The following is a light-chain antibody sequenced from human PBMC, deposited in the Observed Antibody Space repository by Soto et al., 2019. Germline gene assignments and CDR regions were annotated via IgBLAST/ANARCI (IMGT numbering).Light chain of an antibody. CDR2: DAS. CDR3: QQYHSLPPV. CDR1: QGISSY. V-gene: IGKV1-33*01. J-gene: IGKJ4*01. Sequence: DIQLTQSPSFLSASVGDRVTITCRASQGISSYLAWYQQKQGKAPKLLIYDASNLETGVPSRFSGPGSGTDFTFTISSLQPEDFETFYGQQYHSLPPVFGGGTKVDIK.